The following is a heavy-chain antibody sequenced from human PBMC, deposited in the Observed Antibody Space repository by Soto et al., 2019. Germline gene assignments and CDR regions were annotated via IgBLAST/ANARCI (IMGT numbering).Heavy chain of an antibody. CDR3: ARGGGYCSGGSCYYDYYYGMDV. D-gene: IGHD2-15*01. J-gene: IGHJ6*02. Sequence: ASVKVSCKASGYTFTSYDINWVRQATGQGLEGMGWMNPNSGNTGYAQKFQGRVTMTRNTSISTAYMELSSLRSEDTAVYYCARGGGYCSGGSCYYDYYYGMDVWGQGTTVTVSS. CDR2: MNPNSGNT. CDR1: GYTFTSYD. V-gene: IGHV1-8*01.